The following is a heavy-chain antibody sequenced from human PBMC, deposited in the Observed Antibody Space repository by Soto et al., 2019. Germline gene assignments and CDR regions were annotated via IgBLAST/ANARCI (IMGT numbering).Heavy chain of an antibody. D-gene: IGHD4-4*01. CDR3: ARPPTPFRAPDAFDI. CDR1: GGSISSGDYY. J-gene: IGHJ3*02. V-gene: IGHV4-30-4*08. CDR2: IYYSGAT. Sequence: QVQLQESGPGLVKPSQTLSLICTVSGGSISSGDYYWNWIRQPPGMGLEWIGCIYYSGATFYNPSLQSRHYISIDTSKNRFSLNLSSVTAADMAVYYCARPPTPFRAPDAFDIWGQGTAVIVSS.